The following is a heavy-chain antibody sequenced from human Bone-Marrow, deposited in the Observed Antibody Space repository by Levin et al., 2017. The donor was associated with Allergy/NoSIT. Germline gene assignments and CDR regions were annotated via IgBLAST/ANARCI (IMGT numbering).Heavy chain of an antibody. CDR1: GGSMRSGISH. J-gene: IGHJ4*02. CDR3: ARGGIPGMATRN. D-gene: IGHD5-24*01. CDR2: IYHSGDT. Sequence: SETLSLTCTVSGGSMRSGISHWSWVRQPPGKGLEWLAYIYHSGDTSYNPSFKSRVTISVDTSKNQFSLELTSLTAADTATYYCARGGIPGMATRNWGQGTLVSVSS. V-gene: IGHV4-61*01.